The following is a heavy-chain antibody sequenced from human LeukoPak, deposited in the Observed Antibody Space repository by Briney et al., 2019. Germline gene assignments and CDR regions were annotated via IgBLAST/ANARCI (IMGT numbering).Heavy chain of an antibody. CDR3: ARLVHFDY. V-gene: IGHV3-48*02. D-gene: IGHD3-10*02. CDR1: GFTFSDYS. J-gene: IGHJ4*02. Sequence: PGGSLRLSCAASGFTFSDYSMNWVRQAPGKGLEWISYINSNSRSIFYADSVKGRFTISRDNAKNSLYLQMNSLRDEDTAVYYCARLVHFDYWGQGTLVTVSS. CDR2: INSNSRSI.